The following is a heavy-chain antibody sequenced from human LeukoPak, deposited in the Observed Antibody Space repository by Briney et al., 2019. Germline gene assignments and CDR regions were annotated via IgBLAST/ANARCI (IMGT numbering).Heavy chain of an antibody. Sequence: PGGSLRLSCAASGFTFSSYAMSWVRQAPGKGLEWVSAISGSGGSTYYADSVKGRFTISRDNSKNTLYLHMNSLRAEDTAVYYCAKLRDSSGYYTDYWGQGTLVTVSS. V-gene: IGHV3-23*01. CDR3: AKLRDSSGYYTDY. CDR1: GFTFSSYA. J-gene: IGHJ4*02. D-gene: IGHD3-22*01. CDR2: ISGSGGST.